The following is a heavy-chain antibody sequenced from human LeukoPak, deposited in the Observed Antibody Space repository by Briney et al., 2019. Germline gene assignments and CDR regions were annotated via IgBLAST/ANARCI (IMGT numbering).Heavy chain of an antibody. D-gene: IGHD2-21*02. CDR1: GDSISGYY. CDR2: LYYSGYT. CDR3: ARGPLAYCGADCSVDAFDI. Sequence: SETLSLTCTVSGDSISGYYWSWIRQPPGKGLEWIGYLYYSGYTNYNPSLTSRVTISIDTSNNHFSLKLSSVTAADTAVYYCARGPLAYCGADCSVDAFDIWGQGTVVTASS. J-gene: IGHJ3*02. V-gene: IGHV4-59*08.